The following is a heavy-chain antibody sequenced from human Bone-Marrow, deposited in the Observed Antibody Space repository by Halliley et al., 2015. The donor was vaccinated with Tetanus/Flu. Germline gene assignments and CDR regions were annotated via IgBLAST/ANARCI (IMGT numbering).Heavy chain of an antibody. Sequence: TLSLTCTVSGDSISTSSYYWGWIRQPPGKGLEWIGSFYYSGSTYYNPSLKSRVTMSVDTSKNQFSLILSSVTAADTSVYYCGRHYPDEYCRGGSCYPDAFDIWGQRTMVTVSS. D-gene: IGHD2-15*01. CDR2: FYYSGST. V-gene: IGHV4-39*01. J-gene: IGHJ3*02. CDR3: GRHYPDEYCRGGSCYPDAFDI. CDR1: GDSISTSSYY.